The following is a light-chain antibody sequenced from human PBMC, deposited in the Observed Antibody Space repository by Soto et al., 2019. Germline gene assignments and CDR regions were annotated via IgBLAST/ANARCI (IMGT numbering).Light chain of an antibody. CDR3: SSYTSSSTLGV. Sequence: QSVLTHPASVSGSPGQSITISCTGTSSDVGGYNYVSWYQQLPGKAPKLMIYDVSDRPSGVSDRFSGSKSGNTASLTISGLQAEDEADYYCSSYTSSSTLGVFGTGTKVTVL. CDR1: SSDVGGYNY. CDR2: DVS. J-gene: IGLJ1*01. V-gene: IGLV2-14*03.